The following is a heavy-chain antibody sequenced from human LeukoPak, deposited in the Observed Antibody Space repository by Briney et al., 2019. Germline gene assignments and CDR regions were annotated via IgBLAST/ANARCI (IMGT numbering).Heavy chain of an antibody. J-gene: IGHJ4*02. CDR1: GFTFSDYY. CDR2: ISSSGSTI. Sequence: KPGGSLRLSCAASGFTFSDYYMSWIRQAPGKGLEWVSYISSSGSTIYYADSVKGRFTISRDNAKNSLYLQMNSLRAEDTAVYYCARDRYYYDSSGYFHFDYRGQGTLVTVSS. D-gene: IGHD3-22*01. CDR3: ARDRYYYDSSGYFHFDY. V-gene: IGHV3-11*01.